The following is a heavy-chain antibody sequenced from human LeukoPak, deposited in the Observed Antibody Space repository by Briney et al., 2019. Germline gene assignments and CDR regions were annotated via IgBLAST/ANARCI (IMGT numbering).Heavy chain of an antibody. D-gene: IGHD2-2*01. CDR2: INPSGGST. Sequence: GASVKVSCKASGYTFTSYDINWVRQATGQGLEWMGIINPSGGSTSYAQKFQGRVTMTRDMSTSTVYMELSSLRSEDTAVYYCARAYCSSTSCYSWFDPWGQGTLVTVSS. CDR1: GYTFTSYD. CDR3: ARAYCSSTSCYSWFDP. V-gene: IGHV1-46*01. J-gene: IGHJ5*02.